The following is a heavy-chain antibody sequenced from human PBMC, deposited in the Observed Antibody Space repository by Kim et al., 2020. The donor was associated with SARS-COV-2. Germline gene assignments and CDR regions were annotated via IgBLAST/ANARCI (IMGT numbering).Heavy chain of an antibody. D-gene: IGHD7-27*01. J-gene: IGHJ2*01. V-gene: IGHV3-33*01. CDR3: ARDPGDPNDGWHFDL. CDR2: ISDDARDK. Sequence: GGSLRLSCAASGFTFSSYAMHWVRQAPGKGLEWVTYISDDARDKYYADSVKGRFTISRDNSNNTLYLQMTSLRVKDTAVFYCARDPGDPNDGWHFDLWGR. CDR1: GFTFSSYA.